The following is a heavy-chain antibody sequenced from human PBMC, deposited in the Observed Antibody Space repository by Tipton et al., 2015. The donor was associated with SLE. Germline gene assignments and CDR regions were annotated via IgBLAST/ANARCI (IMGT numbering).Heavy chain of an antibody. CDR1: GFTFSSHA. V-gene: IGHV3-30*04. Sequence: SLRLSCAASGFTFSSHAMHWVRKTPGKGLEWVAVVSYDGRNKYYTDSVKGRLSISRDNSKNTLYLQMNSLRPEDTAVYYCARVLGSYYAFDYWGQGTLVTVSS. CDR2: VSYDGRNK. CDR3: ARVLGSYYAFDY. J-gene: IGHJ4*02. D-gene: IGHD1-26*01.